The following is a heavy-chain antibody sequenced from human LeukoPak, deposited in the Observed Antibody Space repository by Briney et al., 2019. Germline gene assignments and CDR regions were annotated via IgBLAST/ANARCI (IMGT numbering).Heavy chain of an antibody. CDR2: INHSGST. J-gene: IGHJ6*02. Sequence: SETLSLTCAVHGGSFSGYYWSWIRQPPGKGLEWIGEINHSGSTNYNPSLKSRVTISVDTSKNQFSLKLSSVTAADTAVYYCARGPIVVVPAAMGDYYYYYGMDVWGQGTTVTVSS. D-gene: IGHD2-2*01. V-gene: IGHV4-34*01. CDR1: GGSFSGYY. CDR3: ARGPIVVVPAAMGDYYYYYGMDV.